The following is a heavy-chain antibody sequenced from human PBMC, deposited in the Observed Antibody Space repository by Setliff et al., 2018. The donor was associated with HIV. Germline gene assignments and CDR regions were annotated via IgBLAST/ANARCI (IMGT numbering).Heavy chain of an antibody. CDR1: GYPFTSYG. CDR2: ISPYNGDA. CDR3: ARGSAPNIVVAASLDI. J-gene: IGHJ4*01. Sequence: GASVKVSCKASGYPFTSYGICWVRQAPGHGLEWMGYISPYNGDAYYAEKFQGRVTMTTDTSTRTVFMELRSLTLDDTSVYYCARGSAPNIVVAASLDIWGQGTLVTVSS. V-gene: IGHV1-18*01. D-gene: IGHD6-19*01.